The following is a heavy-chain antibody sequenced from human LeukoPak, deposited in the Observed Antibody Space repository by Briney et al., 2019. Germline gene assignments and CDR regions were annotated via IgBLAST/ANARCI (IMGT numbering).Heavy chain of an antibody. J-gene: IGHJ4*02. CDR3: ARQIGYYGSGSSPSFDY. D-gene: IGHD3-10*01. Sequence: SETLSLTCTVSGGSISSYYWSWIRQPPGKGLEWIGYIYYSGSTYYNPSLKSRVTISVDTSKNQFSLKLSSVTAADTAVYYCARQIGYYGSGSSPSFDYWGQGTLVTVSS. CDR1: GGSISSYY. CDR2: IYYSGST. V-gene: IGHV4-59*08.